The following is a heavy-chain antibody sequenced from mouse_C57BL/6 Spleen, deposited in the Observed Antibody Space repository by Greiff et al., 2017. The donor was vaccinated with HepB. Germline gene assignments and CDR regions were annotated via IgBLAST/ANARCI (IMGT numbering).Heavy chain of an antibody. Sequence: EVMLVESEGGLVQPGSSMKLSCTASGFTFSDYYMAWVRQVPEKGLEWVANINYDGSSTYYLDSLKSRFIISRDNAKNILYLQMSSLKSEDTATYYCAREVYYFDYWGQGTTLTVSS. CDR3: AREVYYFDY. CDR2: INYDGSST. J-gene: IGHJ2*01. CDR1: GFTFSDYY. V-gene: IGHV5-16*01. D-gene: IGHD2-10*02.